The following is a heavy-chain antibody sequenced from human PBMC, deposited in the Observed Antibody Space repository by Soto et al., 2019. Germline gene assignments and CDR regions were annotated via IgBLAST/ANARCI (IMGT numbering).Heavy chain of an antibody. CDR2: IYYSGST. J-gene: IGHJ4*02. CDR3: ARAGIVVASNFDY. V-gene: IGHV4-30-4*01. CDR1: GGSISSGDYY. Sequence: SETLSLTCTVSGGSISSGDYYWSWIRQPPGKGLEWIGYIYYSGSTYYNPSLKSRVTISVDTSKNQFSLKLSSVTAADTAVYYCARAGIVVASNFDYWGQGTLVTVSS. D-gene: IGHD3-22*01.